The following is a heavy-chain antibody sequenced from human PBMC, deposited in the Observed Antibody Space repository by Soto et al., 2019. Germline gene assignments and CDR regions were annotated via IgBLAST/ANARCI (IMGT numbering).Heavy chain of an antibody. D-gene: IGHD4-4*01. CDR1: GGPFSSYA. Sequence: GASVKVSCKASGGPFSSYAISWVRQAPGQGLEWMGGIIPIFGTANYAQKFQCRVTITADESTSTAYMELSSLRSEDTAVYYCARSKGNYPPQGYYYGMDVWGQGTTVTVSS. CDR2: IIPIFGTA. V-gene: IGHV1-69*13. CDR3: ARSKGNYPPQGYYYGMDV. J-gene: IGHJ6*02.